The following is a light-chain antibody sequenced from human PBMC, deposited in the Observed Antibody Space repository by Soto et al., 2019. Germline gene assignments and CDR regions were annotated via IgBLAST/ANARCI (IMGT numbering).Light chain of an antibody. CDR2: AAA. J-gene: IGKJ1*01. V-gene: IGKV1-39*01. Sequence: DIQMTQSPSSLSASVGDRVTITCRASQSINRFLNWYQQKPGKAPKLLIYAAASLQSGVPSRFSGSGSGTDFTLTISSLQPDDFATYYCQQYNSYSFGQGTKVDIK. CDR1: QSINRF. CDR3: QQYNSYS.